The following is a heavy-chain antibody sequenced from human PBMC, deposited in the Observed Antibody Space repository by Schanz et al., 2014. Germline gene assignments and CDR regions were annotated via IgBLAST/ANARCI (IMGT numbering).Heavy chain of an antibody. Sequence: QLQLVESGGGVVQPGRSLRLSCAASGFAFSSYGMHWVRQAPGKGLEWVAGIWYDGSNKNYVDSVKGRFTISRDNSKNTLYLQMNSLRVEDTAVYYCARGGAAALLYYWGQGTPVTVSS. V-gene: IGHV3-33*01. D-gene: IGHD6-13*01. CDR2: IWYDGSNK. CDR3: ARGGAAALLYY. CDR1: GFAFSSYG. J-gene: IGHJ4*02.